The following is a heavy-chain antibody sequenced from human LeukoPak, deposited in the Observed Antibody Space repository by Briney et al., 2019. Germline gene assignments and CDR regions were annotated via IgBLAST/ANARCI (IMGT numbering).Heavy chain of an antibody. J-gene: IGHJ4*02. D-gene: IGHD2-2*01. Sequence: GGSLRLSCAASGFTFSSYEMNWVRQAPGKGLEWISYISSSGGSIYYADSVKGRFSISRDNVKNSLYLHMNSLRAEDTAVYYCAREYLYYFDYWGQGTLVTVSS. CDR1: GFTFSSYE. V-gene: IGHV3-48*03. CDR2: ISSSGGSI. CDR3: AREYLYYFDY.